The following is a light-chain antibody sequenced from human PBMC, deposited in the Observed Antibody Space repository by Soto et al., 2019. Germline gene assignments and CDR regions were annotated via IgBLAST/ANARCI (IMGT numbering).Light chain of an antibody. CDR1: SSAVGSYWL. J-gene: IGLJ1*01. CDR3: CSSAPSRTVV. CDR2: QGN. V-gene: IGLV2-23*01. Sequence: QSVLPQPASVSGSPGQSITISCTGSSSAVGSYWLVSWYQCHPGKVPKLIVYQGNKRPSGVSNRFTGSEPGNTASLTISGLQAEDEADYYCCSSAPSRTVVFGTGTKVTVL.